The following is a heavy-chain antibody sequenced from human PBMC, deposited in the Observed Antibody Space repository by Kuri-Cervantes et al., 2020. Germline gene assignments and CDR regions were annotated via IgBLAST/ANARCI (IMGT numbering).Heavy chain of an antibody. CDR1: GYTFTAYY. V-gene: IGHV1-2*02. D-gene: IGHD4-17*01. CDR3: ASGRAVTDYFDY. Sequence: ASVKVSCKASGYTFTAYYIHWVRQAPGQGLEWMGWINPNSGGTDYAQKFQGRVTMTRDTSISTAYMELRRLRSEDTAVYYCASGRAVTDYFDYWGQGTLVTVSS. CDR2: INPNSGGT. J-gene: IGHJ4*02.